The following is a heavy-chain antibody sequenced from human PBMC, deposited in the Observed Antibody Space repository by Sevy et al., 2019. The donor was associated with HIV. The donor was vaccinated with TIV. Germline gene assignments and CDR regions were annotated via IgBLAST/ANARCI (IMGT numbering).Heavy chain of an antibody. D-gene: IGHD1-26*01. CDR3: AKASEGGPFGP. CDR1: GFTFSSYG. V-gene: IGHV3-30*18. CDR2: ISYDGSNK. J-gene: IGHJ5*02. Sequence: GGSLRLSCAASGFTFSSYGMHWVRQAPGKGLEWVAVISYDGSNKYYADSVKGRFTISRDNSKNTLYLQMNSLRAEDTAVYYCAKASEGGPFGPWGQGTLVTVSS.